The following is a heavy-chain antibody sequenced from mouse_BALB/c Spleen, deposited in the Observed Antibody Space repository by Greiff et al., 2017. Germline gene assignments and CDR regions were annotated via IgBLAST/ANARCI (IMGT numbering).Heavy chain of an antibody. D-gene: IGHD2-10*01. CDR2: IDPENGDT. J-gene: IGHJ3*01. V-gene: IGHV14-4*02. Sequence: VHVKQSGAELVRSGASVKLSCTASGFNIKDYYMHWVKQRPEQGLEWIGWIDPENGDTEYAPKFQGKATMTADTSSNTAYLQLSSLTSEDTAVYYCILLSFAYWGQGTLVTVSA. CDR3: ILLSFAY. CDR1: GFNIKDYY.